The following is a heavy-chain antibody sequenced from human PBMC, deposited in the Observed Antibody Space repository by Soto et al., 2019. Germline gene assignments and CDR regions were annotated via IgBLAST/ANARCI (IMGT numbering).Heavy chain of an antibody. CDR3: ARESGGATATLDYYYFYMDV. CDR1: GDSFNDYY. J-gene: IGHJ6*03. CDR2: INPNGGAT. D-gene: IGHD1-26*01. Sequence: VQLAQSGAEVKKPGASVKVSCKTSGDSFNDYYIHWVRQAPGQGLEWMGWINPNGGATKYAQKFQCRVTVTRDTSIRTVYSELSSLRSDDTAVYYCARESGGATATLDYYYFYMDVWGKGTTVIVSS. V-gene: IGHV1-2*02.